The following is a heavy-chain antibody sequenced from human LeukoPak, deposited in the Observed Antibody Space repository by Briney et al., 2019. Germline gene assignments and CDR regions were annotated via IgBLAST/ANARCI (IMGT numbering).Heavy chain of an antibody. CDR3: ARVRIGQQLDKYYFYATDV. CDR1: GYTFTDYY. V-gene: IGHV1-2*02. CDR2: INPNSGGT. Sequence: ASVKVSCKASGYTFTDYYMHWVRQAPGQGLEWMGWINPNSGGTNYAQKFQGRVTMTTDTSISTAYMEVSRLRSDDTAVYYCARVRIGQQLDKYYFYATDVWGQASSVTVSS. D-gene: IGHD6-13*01. J-gene: IGHJ6*02.